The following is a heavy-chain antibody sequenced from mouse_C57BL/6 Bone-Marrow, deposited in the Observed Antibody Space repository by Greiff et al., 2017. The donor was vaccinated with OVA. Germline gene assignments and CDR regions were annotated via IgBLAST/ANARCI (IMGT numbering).Heavy chain of an antibody. CDR3: VRPNYYGSSFAY. V-gene: IGHV10-1*01. CDR2: IRSKSNNYAT. J-gene: IGHJ3*01. CDR1: GFSFNTYA. D-gene: IGHD1-1*01. Sequence: EVQLQESGGGLVQPKGSLKLSCAASGFSFNTYAMNWVRQAPGKGLEWVARIRSKSNNYATYYADSVKDRFTISRDDSESMLYLQMNNLKTEDTAMYYCVRPNYYGSSFAYWGQGSLVTVSA.